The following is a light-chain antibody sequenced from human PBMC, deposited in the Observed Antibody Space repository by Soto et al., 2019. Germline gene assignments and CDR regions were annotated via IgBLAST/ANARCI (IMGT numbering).Light chain of an antibody. V-gene: IGLV2-11*01. CDR2: GVN. CDR3: CSYAGRYTVV. Sequence: QSALTQPRSVSGSPGQSVTISCTGTSSDVGGYKDVSWYQQHPGKAPKLMIYGVNKRPSGVPDRFSGSKSGNTASLTISGRQTEDEADYYCCSYAGRYTVVFGGGTKVTVL. J-gene: IGLJ2*01. CDR1: SSDVGGYKD.